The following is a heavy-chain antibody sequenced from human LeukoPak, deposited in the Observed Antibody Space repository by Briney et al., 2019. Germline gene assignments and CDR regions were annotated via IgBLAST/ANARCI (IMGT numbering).Heavy chain of an antibody. V-gene: IGHV4-34*01. CDR3: ARGYDSSGYIYYYYYMDV. D-gene: IGHD3-22*01. Sequence: PSETLSLTCAVYGGSFSGYYWSWIRQPPGKGLEWIGEINHSGSTNYNPSLKSRVTISVDTSKNQFSPKLSSVTAADTAVYYCARGYDSSGYIYYYYYMDVWGKGTTVTVSS. CDR2: INHSGST. CDR1: GGSFSGYY. J-gene: IGHJ6*03.